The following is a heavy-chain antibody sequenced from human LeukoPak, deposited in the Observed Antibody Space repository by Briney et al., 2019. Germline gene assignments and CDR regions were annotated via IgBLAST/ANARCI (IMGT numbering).Heavy chain of an antibody. D-gene: IGHD1-26*01. CDR1: GYSISSGYY. CDR3: ARGQVGDAFDI. Sequence: SETLSLTCTVSGYSISSGYYWGWIRQPPGKGLEWIGSINYSGSTYYNPSLKSRVTISVDTSKNQFSLKLSSVTAADTAVYYCARGQVGDAFDIWGQGTMVTVSS. CDR2: INYSGST. J-gene: IGHJ3*02. V-gene: IGHV4-38-2*02.